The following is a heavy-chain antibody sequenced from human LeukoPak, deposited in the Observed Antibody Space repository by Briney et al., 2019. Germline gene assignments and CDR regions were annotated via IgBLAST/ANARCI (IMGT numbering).Heavy chain of an antibody. D-gene: IGHD6-6*01. V-gene: IGHV5-51*01. CDR2: IYPGDSDT. CDR3: ARHEYSSSSYWFDP. CDR1: GYSFTSYW. J-gene: IGHJ5*02. Sequence: GESLKISFKGSGYSFTSYWIGWVRPMPGKGLEWMGIIYPGDSDTRYSPSFQGQVTISADKSISTAYLQWSSLKASDTAMYYCARHEYSSSSYWFDPWGQGTLVTVSS.